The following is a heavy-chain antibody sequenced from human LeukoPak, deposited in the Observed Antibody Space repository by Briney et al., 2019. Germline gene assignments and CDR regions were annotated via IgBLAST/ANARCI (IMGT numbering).Heavy chain of an antibody. CDR2: ISAYNGNT. Sequence: GASVKVSCKASGYTFTSYGISWVRQAPGQGLEWMGWISAYNGNTNYAQRVQGRVTMTTDTSTSTAYMELRNLRSDDTAVYYCARDVDTSMAYYFDCWGQGTLVTVSS. CDR3: ARDVDTSMAYYFDC. D-gene: IGHD5-18*01. V-gene: IGHV1-18*01. CDR1: GYTFTSYG. J-gene: IGHJ4*02.